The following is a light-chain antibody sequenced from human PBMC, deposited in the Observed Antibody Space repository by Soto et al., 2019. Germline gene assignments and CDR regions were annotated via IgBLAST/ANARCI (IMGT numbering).Light chain of an antibody. CDR3: QHYNSYSEA. CDR1: QTISSW. J-gene: IGKJ1*01. Sequence: DIQMTQSPSTLSGSLAPSVAISWRASQTISSWLAWYQQKPGKAPKILIYKASTLKSGVPSRFSGSGSGTGFTLTISSLQPDDFATYYCQHYNSYSEAFGQGTKVDIK. V-gene: IGKV1-5*03. CDR2: KAS.